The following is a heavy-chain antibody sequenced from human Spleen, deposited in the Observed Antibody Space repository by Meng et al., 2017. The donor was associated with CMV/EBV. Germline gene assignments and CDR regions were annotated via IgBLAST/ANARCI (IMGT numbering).Heavy chain of an antibody. CDR2: IYSNEYT. Sequence: GGSLRLSCEASGFTVSTNYMSWVRQAPGKGLEWVSVIYSNEYTYHTDSVKGRFTISRDNSKNTLYLQLNSLRPEDTAVYYCAKEASFGVLPYYYGLDVWGQGTTVTVSS. D-gene: IGHD3-3*01. CDR3: AKEASFGVLPYYYGLDV. V-gene: IGHV3-66*03. CDR1: GFTVSTNY. J-gene: IGHJ6*02.